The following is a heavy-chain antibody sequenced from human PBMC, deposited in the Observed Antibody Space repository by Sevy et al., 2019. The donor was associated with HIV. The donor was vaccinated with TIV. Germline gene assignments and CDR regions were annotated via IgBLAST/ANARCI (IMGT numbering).Heavy chain of an antibody. CDR1: GFTFSSYW. Sequence: GGSLRLSCAASGFTFSSYWMHWVRQAPGKGLVWVSVIHSGGKISYADSVQGRFTISRDNSKNTLYLQMNSLRAEDTAVYYCAREDIVLGEDNYYGIDVWGQGTTVTVSS. D-gene: IGHD2-15*01. J-gene: IGHJ6*02. CDR2: IHSGGKI. V-gene: IGHV3-53*01. CDR3: AREDIVLGEDNYYGIDV.